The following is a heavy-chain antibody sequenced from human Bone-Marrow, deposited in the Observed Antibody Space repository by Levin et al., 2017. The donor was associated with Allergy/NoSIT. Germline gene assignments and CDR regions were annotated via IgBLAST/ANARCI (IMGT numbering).Heavy chain of an antibody. CDR2: IFYNGVA. V-gene: IGHV4-59*08. Sequence: SQTLSLTCTVSGVSIYNFYWSWIRQPPGKGLEWIAFIFYNGVASYSPSLKSRVTISVDTSNNQFSLRLTSVTAADTALYYCARHPNGLVAFDFWGRGTVVTVSS. J-gene: IGHJ3*01. CDR3: ARHPNGLVAFDF. D-gene: IGHD2-8*02. CDR1: GVSIYNFY.